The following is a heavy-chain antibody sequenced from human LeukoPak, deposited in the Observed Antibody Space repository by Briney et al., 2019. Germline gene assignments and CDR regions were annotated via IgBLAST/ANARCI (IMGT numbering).Heavy chain of an antibody. CDR1: GYTFTSYG. CDR3: ARDRKGSSGYDWFVFDY. CDR2: ISAYNGNT. Sequence: GASVKVSCEASGYTFTSYGISWVRQAPGQGLEWMGWISAYNGNTNYAQKLQGRVTMTTDTSTSTAYMELRSLRSDDTAVYYCARDRKGSSGYDWFVFDYWGQGTLVTVSS. V-gene: IGHV1-18*01. D-gene: IGHD5-12*01. J-gene: IGHJ4*02.